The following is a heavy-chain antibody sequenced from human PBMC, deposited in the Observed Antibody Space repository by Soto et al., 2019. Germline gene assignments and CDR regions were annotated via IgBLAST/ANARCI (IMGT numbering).Heavy chain of an antibody. D-gene: IGHD3-10*01. V-gene: IGHV3-21*01. CDR1: GFTFSSYS. Sequence: PVGSLRLSCAASGFTFSSYSMNWVRQAPGKGLEWVSSISGSGGSAYYADSVQGRFIISRDNSKNTLYLQMNSLRAEDAAVYYCARRDYYGSGSRVYYGMDVWGQGTTVTVSS. J-gene: IGHJ6*02. CDR2: ISGSGGSA. CDR3: ARRDYYGSGSRVYYGMDV.